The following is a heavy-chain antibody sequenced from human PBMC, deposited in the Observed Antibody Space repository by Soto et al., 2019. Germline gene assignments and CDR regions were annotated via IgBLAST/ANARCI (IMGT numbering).Heavy chain of an antibody. Sequence: PGGSLRLSCAASGFTFSSYAMSWVRPAPGKGLEWVSAISGSGGTTDYAAPVKGRFTISRDDSKNTLYLQMNSLKTEDTAVYYCTAEIPFTPTPMDVWGQGTTVTVSS. D-gene: IGHD3-16*01. CDR1: GFTFSSYA. J-gene: IGHJ6*02. V-gene: IGHV3-23*01. CDR2: ISGSGGTT. CDR3: TAEIPFTPTPMDV.